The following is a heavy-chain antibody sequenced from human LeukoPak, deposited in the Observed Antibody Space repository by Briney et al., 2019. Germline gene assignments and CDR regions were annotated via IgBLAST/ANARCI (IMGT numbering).Heavy chain of an antibody. V-gene: IGHV1-69*04. CDR2: IIPILGIA. CDR3: ARADCSGGSCYSVYWFDP. J-gene: IGHJ5*02. Sequence: GASVKVSCKASGGTFSSYAISWVRQAPGQGLEWMGRIIPILGIANYAQKFQGRVTITADKSTSTAYMELSSLRSEDTAVYYCARADCSGGSCYSVYWFDPWGQGTLVTVSS. D-gene: IGHD2-15*01. CDR1: GGTFSSYA.